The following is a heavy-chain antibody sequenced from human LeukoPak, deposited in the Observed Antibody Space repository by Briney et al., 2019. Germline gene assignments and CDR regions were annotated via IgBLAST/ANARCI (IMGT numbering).Heavy chain of an antibody. D-gene: IGHD2/OR15-2a*01. CDR3: AREFLLYYYYMDV. J-gene: IGHJ6*03. Sequence: GGSLRLSCAASGFTFSSYEMNWVRQAPGKGLEWVSYISSSSTIYYADSVKGRFTISRDNAKNSLYLQMNSLRAEDTAVYYCAREFLLYYYYMDVWGKGTTVTVSS. CDR1: GFTFSSYE. CDR2: ISSSSTI. V-gene: IGHV3-48*03.